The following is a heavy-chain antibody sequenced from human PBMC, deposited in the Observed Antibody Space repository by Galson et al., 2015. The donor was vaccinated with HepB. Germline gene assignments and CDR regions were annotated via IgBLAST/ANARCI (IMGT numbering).Heavy chain of an antibody. CDR1: GDSVSRTSAS. J-gene: IGHJ5*02. V-gene: IGHV6-1*01. CDR2: TYYRTKWYD. CDR3: ARGEHGNRVSLFDP. Sequence: ISGDSVSRTSASWHWIRQSPSRGLEWLGRTYYRTKWYDDYEVSVRSRISINPDTSRNQVSLHLNSVTPEDTAVYYCARGEHGNRVSLFDPWGQGILVTVSS. D-gene: IGHD1-14*01.